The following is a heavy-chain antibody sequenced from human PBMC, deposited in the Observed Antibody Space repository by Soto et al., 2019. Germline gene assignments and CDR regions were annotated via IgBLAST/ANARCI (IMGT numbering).Heavy chain of an antibody. V-gene: IGHV4-59*08. D-gene: IGHD3-22*01. CDR2: IFYIGST. CDR3: ASHSSGYPFNATFGN. CDR1: GGSISSYY. Sequence: PSETLSLTCTVSGGSISSYYWSWIRQAPGKGLEWIGYIFYIGSTNYNPSIKSRVTLSIDTSMNQLSLKLSSVTAADTAVYYCASHSSGYPFNATFGNWGQGTLVTVSS. J-gene: IGHJ4*02.